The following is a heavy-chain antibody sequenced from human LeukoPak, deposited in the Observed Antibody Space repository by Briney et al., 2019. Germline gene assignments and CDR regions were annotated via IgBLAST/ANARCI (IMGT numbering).Heavy chain of an antibody. CDR2: ITGGGTNT. J-gene: IGHJ4*02. CDR3: AKGTLESCSGSRCYPFDY. D-gene: IGHD2-15*01. CDR1: SFTFTTYA. V-gene: IGHV3-23*01. Sequence: PGGSLRLSCVASSFTFTTYAMAWVRQAPGKKLECVAVITGGGTNTYHADSVKGRFTISRDNSKNTLSLQMNSLRVEDTAKYYCAKGTLESCSGSRCYPFDYWGQGTLVTVSS.